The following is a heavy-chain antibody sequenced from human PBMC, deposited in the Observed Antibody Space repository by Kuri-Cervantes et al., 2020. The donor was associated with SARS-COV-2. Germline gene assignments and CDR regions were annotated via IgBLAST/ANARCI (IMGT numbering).Heavy chain of an antibody. J-gene: IGHJ6*02. Sequence: LSLTCAASGFPVASNYINWVRQAPEKGLEWVSSIYSGGSTHYAESLKGRFTISRDTSKNTVYLQMNSLRGEDTGVYYCARDLICSTCDTPDYYGMDVWGQGTTVTVSS. D-gene: IGHD2-15*01. V-gene: IGHV3-66*01. CDR1: GFPVASNY. CDR3: ARDLICSTCDTPDYYGMDV. CDR2: IYSGGST.